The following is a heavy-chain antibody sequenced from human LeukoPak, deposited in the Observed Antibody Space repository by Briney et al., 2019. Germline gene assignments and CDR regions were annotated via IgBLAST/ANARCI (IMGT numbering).Heavy chain of an antibody. D-gene: IGHD3-10*01. CDR1: GGSISSGGYY. V-gene: IGHV4-39*07. CDR2: INHSGST. J-gene: IGHJ5*02. Sequence: TSETLSLTCTVSGGSISSGGYYWSWIRQPPGKGLEWIGEINHSGSTNYNPSLKSRVTISVDTSKNQFSLKLSSVTAADTAVYYCASGFGERVYNWFDPWGQGTLVTVSS. CDR3: ASGFGERVYNWFDP.